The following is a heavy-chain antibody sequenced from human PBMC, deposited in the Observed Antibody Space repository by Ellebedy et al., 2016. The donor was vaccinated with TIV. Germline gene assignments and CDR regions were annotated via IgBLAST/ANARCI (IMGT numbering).Heavy chain of an antibody. D-gene: IGHD6-6*01. CDR3: ARGGNIAARPVDY. CDR1: GGSFSGYY. CDR2: INHSGGT. Sequence: SETLSLTXAVYGGSFSGYYWSWIRQPPGKGLEWIGEINHSGGTNYNPSLKSRVTISVDTSKNQFSLKLSSVTAADTAVFYCARGGNIAARPVDYWGQGTLVTVSS. V-gene: IGHV4-34*01. J-gene: IGHJ4*02.